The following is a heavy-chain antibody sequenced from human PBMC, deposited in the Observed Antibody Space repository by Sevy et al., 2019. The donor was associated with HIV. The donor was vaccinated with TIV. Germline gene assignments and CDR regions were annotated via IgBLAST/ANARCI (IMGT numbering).Heavy chain of an antibody. CDR3: ASYYYDSSGHRPYDAFDI. J-gene: IGHJ3*02. CDR2: IYPGDSDT. V-gene: IGHV5-51*01. CDR1: GYSFTSYW. Sequence: GEALKISCKGSGYSFTSYWIGWVRQMPGKGLEWMGIIYPGDSDTRYSPSFQGQVTISADKSISTAYLQWSSLKASDTAMYYCASYYYDSSGHRPYDAFDIWGQGTMVTVSS. D-gene: IGHD3-22*01.